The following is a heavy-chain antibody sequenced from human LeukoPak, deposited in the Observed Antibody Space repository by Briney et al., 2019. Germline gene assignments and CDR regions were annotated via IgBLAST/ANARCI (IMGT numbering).Heavy chain of an antibody. CDR2: IYHTGST. D-gene: IGHD6-13*01. CDR3: ARAGVAAAGNAFYYYYYYMDV. J-gene: IGHJ6*03. Sequence: SETLSLTCTISGGSVSDYYWSWIRQSPGKGLEWIGYIYHTGSTSYSPSLKSRVTISADTSQNQFSLKLSSVTAADTAVYYCARAGVAAAGNAFYYYYYYMDVWGKGTTVTVSS. V-gene: IGHV4-59*08. CDR1: GGSVSDYY.